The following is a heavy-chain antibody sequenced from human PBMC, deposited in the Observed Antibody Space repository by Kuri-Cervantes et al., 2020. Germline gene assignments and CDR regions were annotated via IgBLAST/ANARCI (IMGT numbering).Heavy chain of an antibody. CDR1: GFTFSSYG. J-gene: IGHJ5*02. D-gene: IGHD6-13*01. Sequence: GGSLRLSCAASGFTFSSYGMHWVRQAPGKGLEWVAVIWYDGSNKYYADSVKGRFTISRDNSKNTLYLQMNSLRAEDTAVYYCVRDSGSSWWGTFDPWGQGTLVTVSS. CDR3: VRDSGSSWWGTFDP. V-gene: IGHV3-33*01. CDR2: IWYDGSNK.